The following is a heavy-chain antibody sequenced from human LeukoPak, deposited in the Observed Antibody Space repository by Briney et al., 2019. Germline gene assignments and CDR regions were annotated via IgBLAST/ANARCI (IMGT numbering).Heavy chain of an antibody. J-gene: IGHJ4*02. Sequence: PGGSLRLSCAASGFTFSSYSMNWVRQAPGKGLEWVSYISSSSSTIYYADSVKGRFTISRDNAKNSLYLQMNSLRAEDTAVYYCASGTGYYYDSSGYLDYWGQGTLVTVSS. CDR2: ISSSSSTI. CDR1: GFTFSSYS. V-gene: IGHV3-48*01. CDR3: ASGTGYYYDSSGYLDY. D-gene: IGHD3-22*01.